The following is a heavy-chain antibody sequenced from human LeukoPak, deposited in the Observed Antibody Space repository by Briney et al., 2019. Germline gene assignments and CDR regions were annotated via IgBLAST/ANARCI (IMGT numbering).Heavy chain of an antibody. J-gene: IGHJ5*02. CDR3: ARHDLPLLWFGEFPDNNWFDP. CDR2: IYHSGST. CDR1: GGSISSSNW. V-gene: IGHV4-4*02. D-gene: IGHD3-10*01. Sequence: SGTLSLTCAVSGGSISSSNWWSWVRQPPGKGLEWIGEIYHSGSTNYNPSLKSRVTISVDTSKNQFSLKLSSVTAADTAVCYCARHDLPLLWFGEFPDNNWFDPWGQGTLVTVSS.